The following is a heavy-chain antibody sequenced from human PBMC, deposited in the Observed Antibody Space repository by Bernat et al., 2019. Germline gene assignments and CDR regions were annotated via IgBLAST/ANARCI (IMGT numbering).Heavy chain of an antibody. D-gene: IGHD6-19*01. J-gene: IGHJ1*01. V-gene: IGHV4-39*01. CDR3: AVEAVAGTEYFQH. CDR1: GGSTSSSSYY. CDR2: IYYSGST. Sequence: QLQLQESGPGLVKPSETLSLTCTVSGGSTSSSSYYWGWIRQPPGKGLEWIGSIYYSGSTYYNPSLESRVTISVDTSKNQFSLKLSSVTAADTAVYYCAVEAVAGTEYFQHWGQGTLVTVSS.